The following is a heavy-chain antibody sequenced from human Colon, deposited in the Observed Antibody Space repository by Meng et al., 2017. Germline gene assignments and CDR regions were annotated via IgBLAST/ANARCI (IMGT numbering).Heavy chain of an antibody. Sequence: GGSLRLSCAASGFTFSSYSMNWVRQAPGKGLEWVSSISSSSSYIYYADSVKGRFTISRDNAKNSLYLQMNSLRAEDTAVYYCARDPESSIAVAGTYDYWGQGTLVTVS. CDR3: ARDPESSIAVAGTYDY. V-gene: IGHV3-21*01. CDR2: ISSSSSYI. D-gene: IGHD6-19*01. CDR1: GFTFSSYS. J-gene: IGHJ4*02.